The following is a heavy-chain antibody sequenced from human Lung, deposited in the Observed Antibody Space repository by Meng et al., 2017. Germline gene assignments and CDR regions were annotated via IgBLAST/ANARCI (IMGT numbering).Heavy chain of an antibody. D-gene: IGHD4-11*01. CDR2: INHSGST. Sequence: VQLQQWGAGLLKPAETPSLTCGVSGGSFSDYYWSWIRQPPGKGLEWIGEINHSGSTNYNPSLESRATISVDTSQNNLSLKLSSVTAADSAVYYCARGPTTMAHDFNYWGQGTLVTVSS. CDR3: ARGPTTMAHDFNY. J-gene: IGHJ4*02. CDR1: GGSFSDYY. V-gene: IGHV4-34*01.